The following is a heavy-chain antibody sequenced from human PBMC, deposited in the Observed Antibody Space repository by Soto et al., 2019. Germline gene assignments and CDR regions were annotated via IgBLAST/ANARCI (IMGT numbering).Heavy chain of an antibody. CDR3: ASFSPTRGYYAY. Sequence: QVQLVQSGAEVKKPGSSVKVSCTASGGTFSTFGITWVRQAPGQGLEWMGGIIPMFGTAHYGQKFQGRVTITADESTRTVYMQLSSLRSEDRAVYYCASFSPTRGYYAYWGQGTLVTVSS. V-gene: IGHV1-69*01. CDR2: IIPMFGTA. J-gene: IGHJ4*02. D-gene: IGHD3-22*01. CDR1: GGTFSTFG.